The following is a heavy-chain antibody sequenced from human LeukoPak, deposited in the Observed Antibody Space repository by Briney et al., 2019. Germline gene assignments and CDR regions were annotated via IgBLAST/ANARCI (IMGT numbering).Heavy chain of an antibody. CDR1: GFTFNTYA. J-gene: IGHJ3*02. Sequence: PGRSLRLSCAASGFTFNTYAMSWVRQTPGKGLEWVSGISGSGRTTYYADSVKGRFTISRDNSKNTLFVQMNSLRAEDTAVYYCAKDRRELDVFDIWGQGTMVTVSS. V-gene: IGHV3-23*01. CDR3: AKDRRELDVFDI. CDR2: ISGSGRTT.